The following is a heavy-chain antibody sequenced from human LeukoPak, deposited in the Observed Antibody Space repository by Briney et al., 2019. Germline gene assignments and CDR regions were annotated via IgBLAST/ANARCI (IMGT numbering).Heavy chain of an antibody. CDR3: ARDPSSGYYPDY. CDR2: ISYDGSNK. D-gene: IGHD3-22*01. J-gene: IGHJ4*02. Sequence: GRSLRLSCAASGFTFDDYAMHWVRQAPGKGLEWVAVISYDGSNKYYADSVKGRFTISRDNSKNTLYLQMNSLRAEDTAVYYCARDPSSGYYPDYWGQGTLVTVSS. CDR1: GFTFDDYA. V-gene: IGHV3-30-3*01.